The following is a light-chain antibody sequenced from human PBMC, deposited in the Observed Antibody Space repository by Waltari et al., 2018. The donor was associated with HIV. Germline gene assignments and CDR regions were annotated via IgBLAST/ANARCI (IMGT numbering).Light chain of an antibody. CDR1: SSDVGAYHY. Sequence: QSALTQPASVSGSPAQSITLSCTGTSSDVGAYHYLSWYQQHPGKAPKLIIYDVTNRPSGVSNRFSGSKSGNTASLTISGLQAEDEADYYCSSYTTSSTVVFGGGTKLTVL. CDR2: DVT. J-gene: IGLJ2*01. CDR3: SSYTTSSTVV. V-gene: IGLV2-14*01.